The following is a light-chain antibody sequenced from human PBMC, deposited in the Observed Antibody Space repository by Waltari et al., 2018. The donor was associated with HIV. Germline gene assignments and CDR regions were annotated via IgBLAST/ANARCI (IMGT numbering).Light chain of an antibody. Sequence: DIQLTQSPSFLSASVGDRVSVTCRAGQGISTYLAWYQQKPGKAPNLLIYAASTLQTGVPSRFSGRGSGTEFTLTISRLQPEDVATYYCQQVNMPFTFGPGTKVDIK. CDR3: QQVNMPFT. V-gene: IGKV1-9*01. CDR1: QGISTY. J-gene: IGKJ3*01. CDR2: AAS.